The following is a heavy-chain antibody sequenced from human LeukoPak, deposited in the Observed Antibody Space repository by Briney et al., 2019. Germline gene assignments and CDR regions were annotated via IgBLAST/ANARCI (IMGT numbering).Heavy chain of an antibody. Sequence: SETLSLTCTVSGGSISSSSYYWGWIRQPPGKGLEWIGSIYCSGSTYYNPSLKSRVTISVDTSKNQFSLKLSSVTAADTAVYYCARATLFTIFGVVRGYYGMDVWGQGTTVTVSS. D-gene: IGHD3-3*01. CDR3: ARATLFTIFGVVRGYYGMDV. J-gene: IGHJ6*02. V-gene: IGHV4-39*01. CDR2: IYCSGST. CDR1: GGSISSSSYY.